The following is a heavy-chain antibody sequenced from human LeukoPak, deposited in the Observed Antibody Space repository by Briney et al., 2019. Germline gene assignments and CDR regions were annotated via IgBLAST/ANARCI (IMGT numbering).Heavy chain of an antibody. CDR3: ARVFPQYYYHNSDYIGVDY. Sequence: GGSLRLSCAASGFTFSSYAMHWVRQAPGKGLEWVAVISYDGSNKYYAEFVKGRFTISRDNSKNTLYLQMNSLRAEDTAVYYCARVFPQYYYHNSDYIGVDYWGQGTLVTVSS. CDR2: ISYDGSNK. V-gene: IGHV3-30-3*01. J-gene: IGHJ4*02. CDR1: GFTFSSYA. D-gene: IGHD3-22*01.